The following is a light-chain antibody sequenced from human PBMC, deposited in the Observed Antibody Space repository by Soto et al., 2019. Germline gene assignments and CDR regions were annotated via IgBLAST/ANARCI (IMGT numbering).Light chain of an antibody. J-gene: IGKJ3*01. CDR1: QSVSSSY. CDR2: GAS. Sequence: EIVLTQSPGTLSLSPGERATLSCRASQSVSSSYLAWYQQKPGQAPRLLIYGASSRATGIPARFSGSGSGTEFTPTISSLQSEDFAVYYCQQYNNWPVTFGPGTKVDIK. V-gene: IGKV3D-15*01. CDR3: QQYNNWPVT.